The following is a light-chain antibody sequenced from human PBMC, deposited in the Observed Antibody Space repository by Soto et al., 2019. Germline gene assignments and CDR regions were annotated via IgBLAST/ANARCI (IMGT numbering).Light chain of an antibody. J-gene: IGKJ3*01. CDR1: QSVRSN. CDR2: GAS. Sequence: EIVMTQSPATLSVSPGERATLSCRASQSVRSNLAWYQQIPGQAPRLLIYGASTRATGIPARFSGSGSGTEFTLTISSLQSEDFAVYYCQQYNNWPPRFTFGPGTKVDIK. V-gene: IGKV3-15*01. CDR3: QQYNNWPPRFT.